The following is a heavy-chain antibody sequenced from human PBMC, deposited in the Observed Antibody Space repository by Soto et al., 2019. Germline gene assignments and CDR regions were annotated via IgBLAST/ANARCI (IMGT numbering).Heavy chain of an antibody. CDR2: INPSGGST. V-gene: IGHV1-46*01. Sequence: GASVKVSCKASGYTFTSYYMHWVRQAPGQGLEWMGIINPSGGSTSYAQKFQGRVTMTRDTSTSTVYMELSSLRSEDTAVYYCARDSVYDFWRGYSTQHHYYYGIYVWG. J-gene: IGHJ6*02. CDR1: GYTFTSYY. CDR3: ARDSVYDFWRGYSTQHHYYYGIYV. D-gene: IGHD3-3*01.